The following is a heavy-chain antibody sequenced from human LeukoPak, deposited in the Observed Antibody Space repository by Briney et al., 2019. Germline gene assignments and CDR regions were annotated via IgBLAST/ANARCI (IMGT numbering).Heavy chain of an antibody. CDR2: ISYDGSDK. J-gene: IGHJ4*02. D-gene: IGHD1-1*01. V-gene: IGHV3-30*18. CDR1: GFTFNRYG. Sequence: GGSLRLSCGASGFTFNRYGMHWVRQAPGKGLEWVAVISYDGSDKYYADSVKGRFSISRDNSKNTLYLQMNSLRAEDTALYYCAKDLLGQLALDYWGQGTLVTVSS. CDR3: AKDLLGQLALDY.